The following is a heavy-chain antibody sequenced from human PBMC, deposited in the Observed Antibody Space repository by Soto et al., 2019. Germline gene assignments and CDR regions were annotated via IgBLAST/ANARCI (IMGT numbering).Heavy chain of an antibody. V-gene: IGHV3-30*18. Sequence: LRLSCAVSGFTFSNYGMHWVRQAPGKGLEWVAVISYDGISKYYVDSVRGRFTISRDKSKNTLYLQMNSLRTEDTAVYYCAKDGVDITLGKATDVWGQGTMVTVSS. CDR2: ISYDGISK. CDR3: AKDGVDITLGKATDV. J-gene: IGHJ4*02. D-gene: IGHD5-12*01. CDR1: GFTFSNYG.